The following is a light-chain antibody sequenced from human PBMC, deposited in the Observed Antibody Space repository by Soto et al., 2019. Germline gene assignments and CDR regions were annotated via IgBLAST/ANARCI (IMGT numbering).Light chain of an antibody. CDR2: GNS. CDR1: SSNIGAGYD. Sequence: QSALTQPPSVSGAPGQRVTTSCTGSSSNIGAGYDVHWYQQLPGTAPKLLIYGNSNRPSGVPDRFSGSKSGTSASLAITGLQAEDEADYYCQSYDSSLSAPYVFGTGTKVTVL. CDR3: QSYDSSLSAPYV. V-gene: IGLV1-40*01. J-gene: IGLJ1*01.